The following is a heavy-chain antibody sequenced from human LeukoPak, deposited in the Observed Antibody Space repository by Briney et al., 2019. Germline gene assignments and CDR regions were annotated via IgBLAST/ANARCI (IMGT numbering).Heavy chain of an antibody. CDR1: GLTFSSYA. Sequence: TGGSLRLSCAASGLTFSSYAMTWVRQAPGKGLEWVANIMKDGGDKYYVDSVKGRFTISRDNAKNSVYLQMNSLRAEDTAVYYCVRDRDYYVFDLWGQGTLVTVSS. J-gene: IGHJ4*02. CDR3: VRDRDYYVFDL. CDR2: IMKDGGDK. V-gene: IGHV3-7*01. D-gene: IGHD3-10*02.